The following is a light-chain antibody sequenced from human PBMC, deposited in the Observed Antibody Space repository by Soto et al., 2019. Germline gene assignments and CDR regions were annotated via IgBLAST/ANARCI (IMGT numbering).Light chain of an antibody. J-gene: IGKJ1*01. CDR3: IQALQTPPT. V-gene: IGKV2-28*01. CDR2: LGS. Sequence: DIVMTQSPLSLPVTPGEPASISCRSSQSLLHSNGYNYLDWYLQKPGQSPQLLIYLGSTRASRDHDRFSGSGSGTDYNLKSRRVEAEDVGVYYCIQALQTPPTFGQGTKVEIK. CDR1: QSLLHSNGYNY.